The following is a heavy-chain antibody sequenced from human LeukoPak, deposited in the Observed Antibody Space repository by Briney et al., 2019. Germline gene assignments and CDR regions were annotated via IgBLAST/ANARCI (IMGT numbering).Heavy chain of an antibody. CDR3: AKPFGYGGPQKGAFDI. CDR2: ISGSGGST. V-gene: IGHV3-23*01. CDR1: GFTFSRYA. J-gene: IGHJ3*02. Sequence: GGSLRLSCAASGFTFSRYAMSWVRQAPGKGLEWVSAISGSGGSTYYADSVKGRFTISRDNSKNTLYLQMNSLRAEDTAVYYCAKPFGYGGPQKGAFDIWGQGTMVTVSS. D-gene: IGHD4/OR15-4a*01.